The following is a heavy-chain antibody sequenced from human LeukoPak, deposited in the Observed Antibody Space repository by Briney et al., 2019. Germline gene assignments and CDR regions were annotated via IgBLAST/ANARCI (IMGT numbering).Heavy chain of an antibody. V-gene: IGHV4-34*01. CDR1: GGSFSDYS. Sequence: PSETLSLTCAVYGGSFSDYSWTWIRQPPGKGLEWIGEINHSGSTNYNPSLKSRVTISLDTSKNQFSLKLSSVTAADTAVFYCARAPPSGWFDPWGQGTLVTVSS. J-gene: IGHJ5*02. CDR3: ARAPPSGWFDP. CDR2: INHSGST. D-gene: IGHD6-25*01.